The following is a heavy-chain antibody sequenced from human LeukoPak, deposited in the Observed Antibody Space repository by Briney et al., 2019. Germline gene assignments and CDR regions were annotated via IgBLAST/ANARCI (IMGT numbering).Heavy chain of an antibody. CDR3: AKDYGSGSYYAFDY. V-gene: IGHV3-23*01. CDR2: ISGSGGST. J-gene: IGHJ4*02. D-gene: IGHD3-10*01. Sequence: GGSLRLSCAASGFTFSSYAMSWVPQAPGKGLEWVSAISGSGGSTYYADSVKGRFTISRDNSKNTLYLQMNSLRAEDTAVYYCAKDYGSGSYYAFDYWGQGTLVTVSS. CDR1: GFTFSSYA.